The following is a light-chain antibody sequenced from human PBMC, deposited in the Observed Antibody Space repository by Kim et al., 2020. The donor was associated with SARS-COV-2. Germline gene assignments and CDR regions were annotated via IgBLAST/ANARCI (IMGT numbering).Light chain of an antibody. J-gene: IGLJ3*02. CDR2: GEN. CDR3: GSRDSSGSHGV. CDR1: SLRNFY. Sequence: SSELTQDPDVSVALGQTVRVTCQGDSLRNFYASWYQQRPGQAPVLVIFGENNRPSGIPDRFSGSSSGNTASLTITGAQAEDEADYYCGSRDSSGSHGVFGGRTQLAV. V-gene: IGLV3-19*01.